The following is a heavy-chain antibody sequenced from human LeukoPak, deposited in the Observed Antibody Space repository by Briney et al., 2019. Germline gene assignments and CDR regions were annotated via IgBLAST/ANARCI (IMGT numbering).Heavy chain of an antibody. V-gene: IGHV3-30*03. Sequence: GKSLRLSCAASGFTFSSYGMHWVRQAPGKGLEWVAVISYDGSNKYYADSVKGRFTISRDNSKNTLYLQMNSLRAEDTAVYYCARDEAGRIQLWSNFDYWGQGTLVTVSS. CDR1: GFTFSSYG. D-gene: IGHD5-18*01. J-gene: IGHJ4*02. CDR3: ARDEAGRIQLWSNFDY. CDR2: ISYDGSNK.